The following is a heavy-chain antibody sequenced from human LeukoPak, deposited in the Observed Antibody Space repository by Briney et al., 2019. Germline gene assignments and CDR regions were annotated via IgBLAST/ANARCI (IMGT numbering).Heavy chain of an antibody. J-gene: IGHJ4*02. CDR3: ASLHYGDYDY. CDR2: IRHDGSNK. D-gene: IGHD4-17*01. V-gene: IGHV3-30*02. Sequence: GGSLRLSCAASGFTFSSFGIHWVRQAPGKGLEWVAFIRHDGSNKYYADSVKGRFTISRDNAKNSLYLQMNSLRAEDTAVYYCASLHYGDYDYWGQGTLVTVSS. CDR1: GFTFSSFG.